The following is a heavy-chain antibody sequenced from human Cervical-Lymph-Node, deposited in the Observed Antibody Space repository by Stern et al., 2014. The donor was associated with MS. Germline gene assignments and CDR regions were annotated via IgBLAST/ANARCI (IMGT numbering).Heavy chain of an antibody. CDR1: GFTFSSSD. D-gene: IGHD3-3*01. V-gene: IGHV3-23*04. CDR2: IRDNGGET. Sequence: EVQLVESGGGLVQPGESLRLSCAASGFTFSSSDMSWVRQAPGKGLEWVSSIRDNGGETFYADPVRGRFTISSATYTNTLYLLMNSLRAEDTAVYYCTKDAFGVVTPFDYWGQGTLVTVSS. CDR3: TKDAFGVVTPFDY. J-gene: IGHJ4*02.